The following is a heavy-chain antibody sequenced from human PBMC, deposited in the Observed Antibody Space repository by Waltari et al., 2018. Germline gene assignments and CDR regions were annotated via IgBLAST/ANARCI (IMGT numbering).Heavy chain of an antibody. CDR3: ARRGRLSSYFFDY. V-gene: IGHV4-38-2*01. D-gene: IGHD2-15*01. CDR1: GYSISVGDF. CDR2: IYPGGDT. J-gene: IGHJ4*02. Sequence: QLHLQESGPGLLKPSEPLSLTCAVSGYSISVGDFWGWIRQPPGKGLDWIGSIYPGGDTYFNPSLKSRVTISVDKSKKQYSLNLRAMTAADTAVYYCARRGRLSSYFFDYWGQGTLVTVSS.